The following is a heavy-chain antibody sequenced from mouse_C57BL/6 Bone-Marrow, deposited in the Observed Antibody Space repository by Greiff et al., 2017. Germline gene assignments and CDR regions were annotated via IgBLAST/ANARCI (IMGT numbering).Heavy chain of an antibody. D-gene: IGHD2-1*01. CDR1: GYTFTDYE. CDR3: TRSYGNPYYYAMDY. Sequence: QVQLQQSVAELVRPGASVTLSCKASGYTFTDYEMHWVKQTPVHGLEWIGAIDPETGGTAYNQKFKGKAILTADKSSSTAYMELRSLTSKDSAVYYCTRSYGNPYYYAMDYWGQGTSVTVSS. V-gene: IGHV1-15*01. CDR2: IDPETGGT. J-gene: IGHJ4*01.